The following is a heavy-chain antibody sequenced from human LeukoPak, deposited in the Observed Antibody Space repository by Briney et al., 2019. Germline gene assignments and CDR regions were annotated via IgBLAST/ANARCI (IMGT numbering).Heavy chain of an antibody. J-gene: IGHJ6*02. V-gene: IGHV3-66*04. CDR3: ARQQYYDFWSGYFRGAYYYYGMDV. CDR1: GFTVSSNY. D-gene: IGHD3-3*01. Sequence: PGGSLRLSCAASGFTVSSNYMSWVRQAPGKGLEWVSVIYSGGSTYYADSVKGRFTISRDNSKNTLYLQMNSLRAEDTAVYYCARQQYYDFWSGYFRGAYYYYGMDVWGQGTTVTVSS. CDR2: IYSGGST.